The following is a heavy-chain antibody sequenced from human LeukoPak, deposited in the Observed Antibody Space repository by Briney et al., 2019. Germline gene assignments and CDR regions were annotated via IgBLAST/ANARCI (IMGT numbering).Heavy chain of an antibody. CDR3: ARGIGREGRVITIFGVVNPMDV. J-gene: IGHJ6*03. CDR2: INPSGGST. Sequence: ASVKVSCKASGYTFTSYYMHWVRQAPGQGLEWMGIINPSGGSTSYAQKFQGRVTMTRDTSTSTVYMELSSLRSEDTAVYYCARGIGREGRVITIFGVVNPMDVWGKGTTVTVSS. V-gene: IGHV1-46*01. CDR1: GYTFTSYY. D-gene: IGHD3-3*01.